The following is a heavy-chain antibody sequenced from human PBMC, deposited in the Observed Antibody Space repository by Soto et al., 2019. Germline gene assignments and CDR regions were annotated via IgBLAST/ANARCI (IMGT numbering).Heavy chain of an antibody. CDR2: IYHTGST. Sequence: PSETLSLTCTVSGVTVSSDAYYWSWIRQHPGRGLEWIGNIYHTGSTYYSPSLKSRVVISLDTSKNQFSLRLTSVTAADTAVYFCARYRFSGTRWSEFDYWGQGTLVTVSS. D-gene: IGHD3-16*02. CDR3: ARYRFSGTRWSEFDY. J-gene: IGHJ4*02. CDR1: GVTVSSDAYY. V-gene: IGHV4-31*03.